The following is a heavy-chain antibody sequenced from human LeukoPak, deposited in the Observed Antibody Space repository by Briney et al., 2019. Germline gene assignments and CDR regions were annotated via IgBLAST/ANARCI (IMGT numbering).Heavy chain of an antibody. CDR2: IYYSGTT. V-gene: IGHV4-31*03. CDR3: ARDRSGHALWSGRDAFDI. Sequence: SETLSLTCTVSGGSVSSGGYYWSWIRQHPGKGLEWIGYIYYSGTTYYNPSLKSRATISVDTSNNQFSLKLTSVTAADTAVYYCARDRSGHALWSGRDAFDIWGQGTMVTVSS. CDR1: GGSVSSGGYY. D-gene: IGHD3-3*01. J-gene: IGHJ3*02.